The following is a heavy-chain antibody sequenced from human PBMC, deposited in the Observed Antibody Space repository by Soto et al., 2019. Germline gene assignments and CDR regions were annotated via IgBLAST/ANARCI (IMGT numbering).Heavy chain of an antibody. J-gene: IGHJ4*02. CDR2: IYWNDST. V-gene: IGHV2-5*01. D-gene: IGHD3-9*01. CDR1: GGSLSSSGYY. CDR3: AHKGPEDWPLDY. Sequence: TQSLTCPVSGGSLSSSGYYWGWIRKPPGKGLEWLAVIYWNDSTHYSPSLRSRLTITKDTSKNQVVLTMTNMDPMDTGTYYCAHKGPEDWPLDYWGQGTLVTVSS.